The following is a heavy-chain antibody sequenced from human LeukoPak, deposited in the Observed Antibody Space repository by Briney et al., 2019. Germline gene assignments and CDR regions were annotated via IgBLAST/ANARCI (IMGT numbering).Heavy chain of an antibody. CDR1: GFTFSSYA. CDR3: AKPGMDDFWSGYYKGEGGY. J-gene: IGHJ4*02. Sequence: PGGSLRLSCAASGFTFSSYAMSWVRQAPGKGLEWVSAISGSGGSTYYADSVKGRFTISRDNSKNTLYLQMNSLRAEDTAVYYCAKPGMDDFWSGYYKGEGGYWGQGTLVTVSS. CDR2: ISGSGGST. D-gene: IGHD3-3*01. V-gene: IGHV3-23*01.